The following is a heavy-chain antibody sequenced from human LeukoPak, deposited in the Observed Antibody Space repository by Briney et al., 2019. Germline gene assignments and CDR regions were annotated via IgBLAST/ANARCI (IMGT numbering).Heavy chain of an antibody. CDR3: AKAGYDFWSGYFTAYWFDP. Sequence: PGGSLRLSCAASGFTFSSYWMHWVRQAPGKGLVWVSHINNDGSSTTYADSVKGRFTISRDNSKNTLYLQMNSLRAEDTAVYYCAKAGYDFWSGYFTAYWFDPWGQGTLVTVSS. V-gene: IGHV3-74*01. J-gene: IGHJ5*02. CDR2: INNDGSST. D-gene: IGHD3-3*01. CDR1: GFTFSSYW.